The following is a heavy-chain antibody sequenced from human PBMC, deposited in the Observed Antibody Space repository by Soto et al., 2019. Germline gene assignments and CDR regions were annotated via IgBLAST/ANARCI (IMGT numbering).Heavy chain of an antibody. J-gene: IGHJ4*02. CDR1: GFTFGNFA. CDR3: AKLRAKSHIAVPFDY. CDR2: ISGNGGST. V-gene: IGHV3-23*01. D-gene: IGHD2-15*01. Sequence: EVHLLDSGGGLAQPGGSLKLSCATSGFTFGNFAMSWVRQAPGKGLEWVSAISGNGGSTYYADSVKGRFTISRDNSNNTLYLQMNSLTAEATAVYFCAKLRAKSHIAVPFDYWGQGSLVTVSA.